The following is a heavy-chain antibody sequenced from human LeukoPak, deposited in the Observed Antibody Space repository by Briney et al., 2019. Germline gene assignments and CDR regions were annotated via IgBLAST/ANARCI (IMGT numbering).Heavy chain of an antibody. CDR2: ISYDGSNK. CDR3: ARAGAGTGLSTLGDY. Sequence: AGGSLRLSCAASGFTFSSYAMHWVRQAPGKGLEWVAVISYDGSNKYYADSVKGRFTISRDNSKNTLYLQMNSLRAEDTAVYYCARAGAGTGLSTLGDYWGQGTLVTVSS. D-gene: IGHD6-19*01. J-gene: IGHJ4*02. V-gene: IGHV3-30*04. CDR1: GFTFSSYA.